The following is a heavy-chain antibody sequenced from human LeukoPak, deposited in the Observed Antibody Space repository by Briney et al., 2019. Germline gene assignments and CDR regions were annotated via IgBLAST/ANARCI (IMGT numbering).Heavy chain of an antibody. Sequence: GGSLRLSCAASGFTFSSYAMHWVRQAPGKGLEWVAVISYDGSNKYYADSVKGRFTISRDNSKNTLYLQMNSLRAEDTAVYYCASLASSSWYYFDYWGQGTLVIVSS. J-gene: IGHJ4*02. CDR1: GFTFSSYA. V-gene: IGHV3-30*04. D-gene: IGHD6-13*01. CDR3: ASLASSSWYYFDY. CDR2: ISYDGSNK.